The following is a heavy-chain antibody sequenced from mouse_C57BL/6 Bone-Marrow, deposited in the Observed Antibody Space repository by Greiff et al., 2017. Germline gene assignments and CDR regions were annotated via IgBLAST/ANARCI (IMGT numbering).Heavy chain of an antibody. Sequence: EVMLVESGGGLVKPGGSLKLSCAASGFTFSSYAMSWVRQTPEKRLEWVATISDGGSYTYYPDNVKGRFTISRDNAKNNLYLQMSHLKSEDTAMYYCARDRIYYDYDDPAWFAYWGQGTLVTVSA. CDR2: ISDGGSYT. CDR3: ARDRIYYDYDDPAWFAY. V-gene: IGHV5-4*01. CDR1: GFTFSSYA. D-gene: IGHD2-4*01. J-gene: IGHJ3*01.